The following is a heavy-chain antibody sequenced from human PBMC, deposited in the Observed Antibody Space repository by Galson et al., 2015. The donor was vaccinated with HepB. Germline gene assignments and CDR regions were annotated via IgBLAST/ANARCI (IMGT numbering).Heavy chain of an antibody. V-gene: IGHV3-23*01. D-gene: IGHD5-18*01. CDR1: GFTFSSYA. J-gene: IGHJ6*02. CDR3: AKGTAMGPYYYYGMDV. CDR2: ISGSGGST. Sequence: SLRLSCAASGFTFSSYAMSWVRQAPGKGLEWVSAISGSGGSTYYADSVKGRFTISRDNSKNTLYLQMNSLRAEDTAVYYCAKGTAMGPYYYYGMDVWGQGTTVTVSS.